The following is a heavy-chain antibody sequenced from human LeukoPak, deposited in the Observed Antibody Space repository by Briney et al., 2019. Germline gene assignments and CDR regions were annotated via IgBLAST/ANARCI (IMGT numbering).Heavy chain of an antibody. J-gene: IGHJ4*02. Sequence: GGSLRLSCVASGYTFGIYDMSWVRQAPGKGLQWVSSIGANVPFTQYADSVKGRFTISRDNSKNTLYLQMNSLRAEDTAIYYCAKSTTSFDYWGQGTLVTVSS. CDR2: IGANVPFT. D-gene: IGHD1-14*01. CDR3: AKSTTSFDY. V-gene: IGHV3-23*01. CDR1: GYTFGIYD.